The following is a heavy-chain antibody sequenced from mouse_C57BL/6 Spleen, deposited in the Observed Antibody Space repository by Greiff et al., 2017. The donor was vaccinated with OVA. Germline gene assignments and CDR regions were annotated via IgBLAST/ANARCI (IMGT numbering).Heavy chain of an antibody. V-gene: IGHV1-20*01. CDR2: INPYNGDT. D-gene: IGHD2-12*01. J-gene: IGHJ4*01. Sequence: VQLKESGPELVKPGDSVKISCKASGYSFTGYFMNWVMQSHGKSLEWIGRINPYNGDTFYNQKFKGKATLTVDKSSSTAHMELRSLTSEDSAVYYCARRYDGGAMDYWGQGTSVTVSS. CDR1: GYSFTGYF. CDR3: ARRYDGGAMDY.